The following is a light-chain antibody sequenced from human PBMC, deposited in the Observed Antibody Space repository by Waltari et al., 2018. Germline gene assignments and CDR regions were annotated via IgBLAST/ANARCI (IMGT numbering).Light chain of an antibody. Sequence: DIQMTQSPSSLSASVGDRVTITCRASQTISRYLNWYQQKPGKAPNLLIYAASSMQSGVPSRFSGSGSGRDFTLIITSLQPEDFATYYCQQSYSLTRTCGQGTKVEIK. CDR3: QQSYSLTRT. CDR2: AAS. J-gene: IGKJ1*01. CDR1: QTISRY. V-gene: IGKV1-39*01.